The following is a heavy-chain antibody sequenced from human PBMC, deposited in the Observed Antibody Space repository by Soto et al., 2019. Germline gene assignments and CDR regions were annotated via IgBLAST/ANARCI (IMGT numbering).Heavy chain of an antibody. D-gene: IGHD7-27*01. CDR3: ANLPWGEGAFDI. CDR1: GYTFTSYG. J-gene: IGHJ3*02. V-gene: IGHV1-18*01. Sequence: ASVKVSCKASGYTFTSYGISWVRQAPGQGLEWMGWISAYNGNTNYAQKLQGRVTMTTDTSTSTAYMELRSLRSDDTAVYYCANLPWGEGAFDIWGQGTMVTVSS. CDR2: ISAYNGNT.